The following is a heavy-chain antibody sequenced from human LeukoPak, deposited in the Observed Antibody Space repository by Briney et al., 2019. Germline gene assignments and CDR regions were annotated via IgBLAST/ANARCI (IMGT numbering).Heavy chain of an antibody. D-gene: IGHD3-22*01. Sequence: ASVKVSCKASVYTFTSYYMHWVRQAPAQGLEWRGIINPSGGSTSYAQKFQGRVTMNRDTSTSTVYMELRSLRSEDTAVYYCARWYYDSSGYYGYFQHWGQGTLVTVSS. V-gene: IGHV1-46*01. CDR1: VYTFTSYY. CDR3: ARWYYDSSGYYGYFQH. J-gene: IGHJ1*01. CDR2: INPSGGST.